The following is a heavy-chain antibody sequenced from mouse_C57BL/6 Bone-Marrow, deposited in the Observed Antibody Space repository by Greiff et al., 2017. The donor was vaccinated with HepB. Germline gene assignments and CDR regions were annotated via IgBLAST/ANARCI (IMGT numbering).Heavy chain of an antibody. Sequence: EVQLQQSGPGLVKPSQSLSLTCSVTGYSITSGYYWNWIRQFPGNKLEWMGYISYDGSNNYNPSLKNRISITRDTSKNQLFLKLNSVTTEDTATYYCAREGYYGSSYYFDYWGQGTTLTVSS. CDR2: ISYDGSN. D-gene: IGHD1-1*01. J-gene: IGHJ2*01. CDR3: AREGYYGSSYYFDY. V-gene: IGHV3-6*01. CDR1: GYSITSGYY.